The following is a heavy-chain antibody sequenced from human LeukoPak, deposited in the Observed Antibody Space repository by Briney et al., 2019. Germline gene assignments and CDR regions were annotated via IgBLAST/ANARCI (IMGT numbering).Heavy chain of an antibody. V-gene: IGHV3-9*01. CDR1: GFTFDDYA. CDR3: AKGRRPNDAFDI. CDR2: ISWNSGSI. J-gene: IGHJ3*02. Sequence: GRSLRLSCAASGFTFDDYAMHWVRQAPGKGLEWVSGISWNSGSIGYADSVKGRFTISRVNAKNSLYLQMNSLRAEDTALYYCAKGRRPNDAFDIWGQGTMVTVSS.